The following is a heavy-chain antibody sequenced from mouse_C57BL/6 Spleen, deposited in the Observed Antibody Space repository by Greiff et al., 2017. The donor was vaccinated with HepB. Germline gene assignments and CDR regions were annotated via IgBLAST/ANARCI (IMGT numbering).Heavy chain of an antibody. CDR3: ARSPLPLYAMDY. V-gene: IGHV1-82*01. Sequence: QVQLKESGPELVKPGASVKISCKASGYAFSSSWMNWVKQRPGKGLEWIGRIYPGDGDTNYNGKFKGKATLTADKSSCTAYMQLSSLTSEDAAVYFCARSPLPLYAMDYWGQGTSVTVSS. J-gene: IGHJ4*01. CDR1: GYAFSSSW. D-gene: IGHD1-1*01. CDR2: IYPGDGDT.